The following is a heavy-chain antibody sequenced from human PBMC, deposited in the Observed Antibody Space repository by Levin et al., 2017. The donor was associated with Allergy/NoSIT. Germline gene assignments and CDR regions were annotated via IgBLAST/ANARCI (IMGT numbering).Heavy chain of an antibody. CDR3: ARRGPERPFDY. CDR1: GGSISSGTYY. CDR2: IYYTGST. Sequence: SETLSLTCTVSGGSISSGTYYWGWFRQPPGEGLQWIASIYYTGSTYYSPSLRSRATISADTAKNQFSLKVNSVTAADTAVYYCARRGPERPFDYWGQGTLVTVSS. J-gene: IGHJ4*02. V-gene: IGHV4-39*07. D-gene: IGHD1-1*01.